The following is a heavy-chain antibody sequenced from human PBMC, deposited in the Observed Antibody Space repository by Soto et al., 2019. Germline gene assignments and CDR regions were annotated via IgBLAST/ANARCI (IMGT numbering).Heavy chain of an antibody. V-gene: IGHV3-15*01. J-gene: IGHJ4*02. Sequence: GSLRLSCAASGXTFSNACMSWVRQAPGKGLEWVGRIKSKTDGGTTDYAAPVKGRFTISRDDSKNTLYLQMNSLKTEDTDVYYCTTLTTVTTSDFDYWGQGTLATVSS. CDR3: TTLTTVTTSDFDY. CDR1: GXTFSNAC. D-gene: IGHD4-17*01. CDR2: IKSKTDGGTT.